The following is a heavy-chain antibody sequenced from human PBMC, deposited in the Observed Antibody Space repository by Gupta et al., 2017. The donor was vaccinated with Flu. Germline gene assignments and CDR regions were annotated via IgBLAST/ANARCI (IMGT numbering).Heavy chain of an antibody. V-gene: IGHV3-21*01. J-gene: IGHJ3*02. CDR1: VVTVRSDS. CDR2: VSTRIHYR. Sequence: ESQPWEFAGGLGRTAGPLRHPCATTVVTVRSDSISWVRKAPGKGLEWVASVSTRIHYRSYPDSVRDLFTISSDNAEHSLYLQMNILRAADTAVYYCARNWVARRDAFDIWGHETMRTVSS. D-gene: IGHD7-27*01. CDR3: ARNWVARRDAFDI.